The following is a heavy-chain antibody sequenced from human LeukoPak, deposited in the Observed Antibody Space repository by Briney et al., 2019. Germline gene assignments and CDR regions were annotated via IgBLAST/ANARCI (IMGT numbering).Heavy chain of an antibody. J-gene: IGHJ3*02. D-gene: IGHD1-26*01. V-gene: IGHV4-59*01. CDR2: VHYSEPT. Sequence: SETLSLTCTVSDGSISNYFWSWIRQPPGKGLEWIAYVHYSEPTNYNPSLRSRVTLSLDTSKNQFSMKLRSVPAADTAVYYCARDRRQDLLHAFDMWGQGTMITVSS. CDR3: ARDRRQDLLHAFDM. CDR1: DGSISNYF.